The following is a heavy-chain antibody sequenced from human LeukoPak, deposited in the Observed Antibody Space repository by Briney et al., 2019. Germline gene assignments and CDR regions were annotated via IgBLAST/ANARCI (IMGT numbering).Heavy chain of an antibody. Sequence: NPSETLSLTFTVSGASISSYYWSWIRQPPGKGLEWIGFIYYTGSTNYNPSLESRVTISIDTSKNQFSLKLTSMTAADTAVYYCARDPLYSSSSGYFDSWGQGTLVTVSS. V-gene: IGHV4-59*01. D-gene: IGHD6-6*01. J-gene: IGHJ4*02. CDR1: GASISSYY. CDR2: IYYTGST. CDR3: ARDPLYSSSSGYFDS.